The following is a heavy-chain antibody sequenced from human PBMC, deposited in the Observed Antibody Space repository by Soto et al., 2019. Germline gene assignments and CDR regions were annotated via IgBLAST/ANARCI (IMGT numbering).Heavy chain of an antibody. CDR2: ISAYNGNT. J-gene: IGHJ6*02. CDR3: ARDRVCSSTSCYMNYYYYGMDV. CDR1: GYTFTSYG. D-gene: IGHD2-2*02. V-gene: IGHV1-18*04. Sequence: ASVKVSCKASGYTFTSYGISWVRQAPGQGLEWMGWISAYNGNTNYAQKLQGRVTMTTDTSTSTAYMELRSLRSDDTAVYYCARDRVCSSTSCYMNYYYYGMDVWGQGTTVTVS.